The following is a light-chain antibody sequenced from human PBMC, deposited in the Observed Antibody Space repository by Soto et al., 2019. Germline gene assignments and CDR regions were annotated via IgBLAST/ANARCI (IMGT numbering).Light chain of an antibody. J-gene: IGKJ1*01. Sequence: EIVMTQSPATLSVSPGERATLSCRASQSVSSNLAWYQQKPGQAPRLLIYGVSTRATGIPARFSGNGSGTEFTLTISSLQSEDFAVYYCQQYNNLPQTFGQGTKVEIK. CDR2: GVS. CDR1: QSVSSN. CDR3: QQYNNLPQT. V-gene: IGKV3-15*01.